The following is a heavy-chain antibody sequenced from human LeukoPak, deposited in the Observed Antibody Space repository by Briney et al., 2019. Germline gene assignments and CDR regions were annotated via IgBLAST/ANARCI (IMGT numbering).Heavy chain of an antibody. CDR2: ISGSGGST. J-gene: IGHJ4*02. D-gene: IGHD5-24*01. V-gene: IGHV3-23*01. CDR3: ARDRWGFDY. CDR1: GFTFSSYA. Sequence: GGSLRLSCAASGFTFSSYAMSWVRQAPGKGLEWVSAISGSGGSTYYADSVKGRFTISRDNAKNSLYLQMNSLRAEDTAVYYCARDRWGFDYWGQGTLVTVSS.